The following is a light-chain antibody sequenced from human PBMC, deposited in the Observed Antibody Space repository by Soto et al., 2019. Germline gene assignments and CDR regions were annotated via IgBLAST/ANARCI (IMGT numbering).Light chain of an antibody. J-gene: IGKJ4*01. Sequence: EIVMTQSPATLSVSPGERVTLSCRASQSVRSNLAWYQQKPGQVPRVLIYGASTRAIGIPDRFSGSGSGTEFTLTISSLKSEDFAVDYCQHYNNLWGFGGGTKVEIK. CDR3: QHYNNLWG. CDR2: GAS. V-gene: IGKV3-15*01. CDR1: QSVRSN.